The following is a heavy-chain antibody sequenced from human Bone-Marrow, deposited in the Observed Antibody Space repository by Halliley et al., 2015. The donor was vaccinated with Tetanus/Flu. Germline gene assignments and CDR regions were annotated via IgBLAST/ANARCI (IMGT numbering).Heavy chain of an antibody. J-gene: IGHJ4*02. Sequence: TLSLTCAVSGGSISSDYWNWIRQPPGKGLEWIAYIYYSGSTNNNPSLKSRVTISVDTSKNQFSLRLTSVTVADTAVYYCARDRHGGFWFAFWGQGTLFTVSS. V-gene: IGHV4-59*01. CDR3: ARDRHGGFWFAF. CDR2: IYYSGST. CDR1: GGSISSDY. D-gene: IGHD2-15*01.